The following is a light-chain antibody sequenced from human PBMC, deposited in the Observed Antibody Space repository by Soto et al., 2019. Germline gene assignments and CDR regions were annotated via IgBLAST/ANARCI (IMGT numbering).Light chain of an antibody. CDR1: SSNIGSNY. CDR3: GTWDNSLSGVI. J-gene: IGLJ2*01. V-gene: IGLV1-51*01. Sequence: QSALTQPPSVSAAPGQKVSISCSGISSNIGSNYVSWYQHLPGTAPRLLIYDNDKRPSGIPDRFSGSKSGTSATLGITGLQTGDEADYYCGTWDNSLSGVIFGGGTKLTVL. CDR2: DND.